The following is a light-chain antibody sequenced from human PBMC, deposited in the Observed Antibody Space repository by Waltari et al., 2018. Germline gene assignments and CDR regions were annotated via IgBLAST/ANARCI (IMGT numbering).Light chain of an antibody. J-gene: IGKJ4*01. CDR3: QQYGSSPVT. V-gene: IGKV3-20*01. Sequence: EIVLTQSPGHLSLSPGERATLPCRASQSVSSNYLAWYQQKPGQAPRLLIYGASSRATGIPDRFSGTGSGTDFTLTISRLEPEDFVVYSCQQYGSSPVTFGGGTKVEIK. CDR2: GAS. CDR1: QSVSSNY.